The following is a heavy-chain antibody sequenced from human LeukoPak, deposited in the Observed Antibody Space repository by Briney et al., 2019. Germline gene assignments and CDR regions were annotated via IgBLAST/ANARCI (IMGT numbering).Heavy chain of an antibody. D-gene: IGHD3-10*01. CDR2: IYCSGST. V-gene: IGHV4-39*01. J-gene: IGHJ4*02. Sequence: SETLSLTCTVSGGSISSSSYYWGWIRQPPGKGLEWIGSIYCSGSTYYNPSLKSRVTISVGTSKNQFSLKLSSVTAADTAVYYCASPYGSGSYLGYWGQGTLVTVSS. CDR3: ASPYGSGSYLGY. CDR1: GGSISSSSYY.